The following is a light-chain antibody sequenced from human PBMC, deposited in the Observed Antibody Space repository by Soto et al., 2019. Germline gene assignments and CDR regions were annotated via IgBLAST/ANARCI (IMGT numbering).Light chain of an antibody. V-gene: IGKV3-20*01. Sequence: EIVMTQSPAPLSVSPWERAALSCRASQSVSSTYLAWYQQKPGQAPRLLIYAASSRATGIPDRFSGSGSGTDFTLTISRLEPEDFAVYYCQQYGSSPTFGQGTKVDI. CDR3: QQYGSSPT. CDR2: AAS. CDR1: QSVSSTY. J-gene: IGKJ1*01.